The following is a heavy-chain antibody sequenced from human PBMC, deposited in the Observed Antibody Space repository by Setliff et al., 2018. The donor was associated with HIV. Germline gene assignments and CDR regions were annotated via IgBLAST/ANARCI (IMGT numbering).Heavy chain of an antibody. D-gene: IGHD6-19*01. CDR3: AKDRYSTGWHLDH. Sequence: GSLRLSCAASGFTFSSYFMHWVRQAPGKGLEYVSAISSNGGSTYYADSVKGRFTISRDNSKNTLYLQMGSLRAEDMAVYYCAKDRYSTGWHLDHWGQGTPVTVSS. CDR1: GFTFSSYF. CDR2: ISSNGGST. J-gene: IGHJ4*02. V-gene: IGHV3-64*02.